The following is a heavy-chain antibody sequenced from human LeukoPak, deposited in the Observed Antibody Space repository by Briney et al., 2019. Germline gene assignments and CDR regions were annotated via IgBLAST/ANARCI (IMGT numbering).Heavy chain of an antibody. J-gene: IGHJ4*02. CDR3: ARAVDYYGSGSSLDY. D-gene: IGHD3-10*01. CDR1: GGSISSYF. CDR2: ISYSGST. V-gene: IGHV4-59*08. Sequence: SETLSLTCTVSGGSISSYFWSWFRQPPGKGLEWIGYISYSGSTNYNPSLKSRITISLDTSKNQFSLKLSSVTAADTAVYYCARAVDYYGSGSSLDYWGQGTLVTVSS.